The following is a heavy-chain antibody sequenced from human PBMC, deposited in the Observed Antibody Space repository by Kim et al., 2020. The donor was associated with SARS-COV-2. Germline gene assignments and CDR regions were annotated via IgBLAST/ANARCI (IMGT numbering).Heavy chain of an antibody. V-gene: IGHV3-30*01. D-gene: IGHD1-1*01. J-gene: IGHJ4*02. CDR3: ERDAANWNDEYYFDY. Sequence: SGKGRFTISRDNSKNTLYLQMNSLRAEDTAVYYCERDAANWNDEYYFDYWGQGTLVTVSS.